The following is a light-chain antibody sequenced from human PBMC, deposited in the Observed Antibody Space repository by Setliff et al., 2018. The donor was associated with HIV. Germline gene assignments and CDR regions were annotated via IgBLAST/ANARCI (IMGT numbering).Light chain of an antibody. Sequence: QSALAQPASVSASPGQSISISCTGNTSDIGTYNLVSWYQQHPGKAPQLILYEVSKWPSGASNHFSGSKSGNTASLTISGLRTEDEAEYYCCSYASGSTFVFGTGTKVTVL. CDR3: CSYASGSTFV. J-gene: IGLJ1*01. CDR2: EVS. CDR1: TSDIGTYNL. V-gene: IGLV2-23*02.